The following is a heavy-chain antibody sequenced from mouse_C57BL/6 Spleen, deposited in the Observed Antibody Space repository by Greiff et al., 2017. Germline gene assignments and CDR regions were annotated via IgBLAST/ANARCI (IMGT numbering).Heavy chain of an antibody. J-gene: IGHJ4*01. D-gene: IGHD2-5*01. CDR3: ARHNSNYAMDY. CDR1: GYAFSSYW. V-gene: IGHV1-80*01. CDR2: IYPGDGDT. Sequence: QVQLKESGAELVKPGASVKISCKASGYAFSSYWMNWVKQRPGKGLEWIGQIYPGDGDTNYNGKFKGKATLTADKSSSTAYMQLSSLTSEDSAVYFCARHNSNYAMDYWGQGTSVTVSS.